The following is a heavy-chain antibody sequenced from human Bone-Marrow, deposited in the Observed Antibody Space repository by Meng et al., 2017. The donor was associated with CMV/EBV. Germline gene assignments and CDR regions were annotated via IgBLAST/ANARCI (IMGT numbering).Heavy chain of an antibody. J-gene: IGHJ4*02. V-gene: IGHV1-2*02. CDR3: AREPAAIQSGSFFDY. CDR2: INPNSGGT. D-gene: IGHD2-2*01. Sequence: ASVKVSCKASGYTFTGYYMHWVRQAPGQGLEWMGWINPNSGGTNYAQKFQGRVTMTRDTSISTAYMELSSLRSEDTAVYYCAREPAAIQSGSFFDYWGQGTLVTVSS. CDR1: GYTFTGYY.